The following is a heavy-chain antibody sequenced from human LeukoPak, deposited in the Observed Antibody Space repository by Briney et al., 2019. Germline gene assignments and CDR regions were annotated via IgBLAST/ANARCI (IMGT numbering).Heavy chain of an antibody. CDR2: ISWNSASI. CDR1: GFSFDDYV. D-gene: IGHD1-26*01. J-gene: IGHJ4*02. CDR3: ANAGQSKLGGSFLSFDY. Sequence: GGSLRLSYAASGFSFDDYVMHWVRQAPGKGLEWVSGISWNSASIGYADSVKGRFTISRDNSKNTLYLQMNSLRAEDTAVYYCANAGQSKLGGSFLSFDYWGQGTLVTVSS. V-gene: IGHV3-9*01.